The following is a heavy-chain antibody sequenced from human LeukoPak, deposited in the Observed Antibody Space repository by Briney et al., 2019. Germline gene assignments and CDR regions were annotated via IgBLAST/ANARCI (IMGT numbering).Heavy chain of an antibody. J-gene: IGHJ4*02. CDR1: GGSISSSSYY. V-gene: IGHV4-39*01. CDR2: IYYSGST. CDR3: ARQRTTGTTPFDY. Sequence: PSETLSLTCTVSGGSISSSSYYWGWIRQPPGKGLEWIGSIYYSGSTYYNPSLKSRVTISVDTSKNQFSLKLSSVTAADTAVYYCARQRTTGTTPFDYWGQGTLVTVSS. D-gene: IGHD1-1*01.